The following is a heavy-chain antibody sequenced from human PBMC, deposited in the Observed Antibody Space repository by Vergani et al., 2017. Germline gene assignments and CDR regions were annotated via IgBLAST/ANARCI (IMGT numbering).Heavy chain of an antibody. CDR2: IDHTGRP. D-gene: IGHD4-11*01. CDR1: GGSFTSYH. V-gene: IGHV4-34*01. Sequence: QVQLQQWGGGLLKPSETLSLTCVVNGGSFTSYHWTWIRQSPGEGLEWVGDIDHTGRPDYNPSLKSRPTMSVDKSRNQFSLTSNSVTATDTAIYFCARVNTETNGHLYYYYYMDVWGQGTAVTVS. J-gene: IGHJ6*03. CDR3: ARVNTETNGHLYYYYYMDV.